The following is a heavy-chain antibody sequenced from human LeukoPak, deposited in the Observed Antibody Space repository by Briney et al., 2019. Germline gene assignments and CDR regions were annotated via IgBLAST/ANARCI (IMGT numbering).Heavy chain of an antibody. V-gene: IGHV4-34*01. D-gene: IGHD3-10*01. Sequence: SETLSLTCAVYGGSFSGYYWSWIRQPPGKGLEWIGEINHSGSTNYNPSLKSRVTISVDTSKNQFSLKLSSVTAADTAEYYCARGSRAGRRSYNGSGRYSPFDYWGQGTRVPVSS. CDR3: ARGSRAGRRSYNGSGRYSPFDY. J-gene: IGHJ4*02. CDR1: GGSFSGYY. CDR2: INHSGST.